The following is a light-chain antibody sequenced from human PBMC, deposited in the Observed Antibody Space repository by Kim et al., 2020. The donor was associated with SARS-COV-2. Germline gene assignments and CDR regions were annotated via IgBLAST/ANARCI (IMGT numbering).Light chain of an antibody. J-gene: IGKJ2*01. CDR3: QQYGSSPVT. V-gene: IGKV3-20*01. Sequence: LSPGERATLSGRASQSVSRSDLAWYQQKPGQAPRLLIHGASNRATGMSDRISGSGSGTDFTLTISRLEPEDFAVYYCQQYGSSPVTFGQGTKLEI. CDR2: GAS. CDR1: QSVSRSD.